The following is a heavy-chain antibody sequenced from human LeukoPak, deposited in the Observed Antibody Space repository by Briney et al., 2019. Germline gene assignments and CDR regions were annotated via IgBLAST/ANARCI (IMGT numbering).Heavy chain of an antibody. J-gene: IGHJ4*02. D-gene: IGHD3/OR15-3a*01. V-gene: IGHV4-38-2*01. CDR2: IYHSGST. Sequence: SETLSLTCAVSGYSISSGYYWGWIRQPPGKGREWIGSIYHSGSTYYNPSLKSRVTISVDTSKNQFSLKLSSVTAADTAVYYCARHAGTGDYWGQGTLVTVSS. CDR3: ARHAGTGDY. CDR1: GYSISSGYY.